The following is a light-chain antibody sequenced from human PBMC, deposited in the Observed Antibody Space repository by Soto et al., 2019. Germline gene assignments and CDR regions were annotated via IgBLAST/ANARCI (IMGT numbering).Light chain of an antibody. J-gene: IGKJ1*01. V-gene: IGKV3-20*01. Sequence: EIVLTQSPGTLSLSPGDRAALSCRASQTVSSNFLAWYQQKPGQAPRLLIYGASTRAPGFPARFSGSGSGTDFTLTISSLQPDDFAAYYCHQYNSYSGTFGQGTKVDIK. CDR2: GAS. CDR3: HQYNSYSGT. CDR1: QTVSSNF.